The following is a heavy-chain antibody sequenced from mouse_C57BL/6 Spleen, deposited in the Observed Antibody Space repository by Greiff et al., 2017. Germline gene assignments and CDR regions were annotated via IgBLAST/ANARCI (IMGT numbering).Heavy chain of an antibody. J-gene: IGHJ2*01. D-gene: IGHD4-1*01. CDR1: GYTFTSYW. CDR2: IDPSDSYT. V-gene: IGHV1-50*01. CDR3: ARSAGTHFDY. Sequence: VQLQQPGAELVKPGASVKLSCKASGYTFTSYWMQWVKQRPGQGLEWIGEIDPSDSYTNYNQKFKGKATLTVETSSSTAYMQLSSLTSEDSAVYYCARSAGTHFDYWGQGTTLTVSS.